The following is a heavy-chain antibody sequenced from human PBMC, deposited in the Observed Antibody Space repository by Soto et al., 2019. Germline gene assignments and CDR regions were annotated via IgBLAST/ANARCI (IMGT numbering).Heavy chain of an antibody. CDR3: AKDWGSSGWYNWFDP. CDR2: ISHDGSET. D-gene: IGHD6-13*01. V-gene: IGHV3-30*18. CDR1: GFTFSTSG. Sequence: QVQLVESGGGVVQPGRSLRLSCAASGFTFSTSGMHWVRQAPGKGLEWVAMISHDGSETFYADSVKGRFTISRDTSKNTHYLQMNSLRVEDTAIYYCAKDWGSSGWYNWFDPWGQGTLVTVSS. J-gene: IGHJ5*02.